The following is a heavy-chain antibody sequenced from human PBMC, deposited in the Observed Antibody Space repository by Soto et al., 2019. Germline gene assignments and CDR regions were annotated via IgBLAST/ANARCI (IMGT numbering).Heavy chain of an antibody. CDR3: ARGRGGTYGAFDI. V-gene: IGHV4-59*01. J-gene: IGHJ3*02. Sequence: PSETLSLTCTVSSGSIGTYFWSWIRQPPGKGLEWIGYIYYSGTTNYNPSLKSRVTIFLDTSKNQFSLRLSSVTAADTAVYYCARGRGGTYGAFDIWGQGTLVTVSS. CDR1: SGSIGTYF. D-gene: IGHD3-10*01. CDR2: IYYSGTT.